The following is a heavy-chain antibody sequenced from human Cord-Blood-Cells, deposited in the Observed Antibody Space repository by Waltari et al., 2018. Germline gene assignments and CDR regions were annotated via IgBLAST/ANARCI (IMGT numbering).Heavy chain of an antibody. V-gene: IGHV4-39*01. CDR2: IYYSGST. CDR1: GGSISSSSYS. CDR3: ASIDITSDAFDI. J-gene: IGHJ3*02. Sequence: QLQLQESGPGLVKPSETLSLTCTVSGGSISSSSYSWGWIRQPPGKGLEWIGSIYYSGSTYYNPSLKSRVTISVDTSKNQFSLKLSSVTAADTAVYYCASIDITSDAFDIWGQGTMVTVSS. D-gene: IGHD3-9*01.